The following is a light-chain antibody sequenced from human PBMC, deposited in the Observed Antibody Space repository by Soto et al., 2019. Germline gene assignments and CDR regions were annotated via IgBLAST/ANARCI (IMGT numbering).Light chain of an antibody. Sequence: QSVLTQPASVSGSPGQTITISCTGTSSDVGAYNYVSWYQQHPGKAPKLMIYEVSNRPSGVSDRFSGSKSGNTASLTISRLQAADEADYYCSSKRTTASLVFGTGTKV. J-gene: IGLJ1*01. CDR3: SSKRTTASLV. V-gene: IGLV2-14*01. CDR1: SSDVGAYNY. CDR2: EVS.